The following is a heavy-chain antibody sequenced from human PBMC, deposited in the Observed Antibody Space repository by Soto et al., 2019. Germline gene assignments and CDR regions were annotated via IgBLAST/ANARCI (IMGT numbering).Heavy chain of an antibody. J-gene: IGHJ1*01. CDR1: GFTFSSYA. CDR2: ISGSGGST. CDR3: SYSNVDMVRVLETYFQH. D-gene: IGHD3-10*01. Sequence: EVQLLESGGGLVQPGGSLRLSCAASGFTFSSYAMSWVRQAPGKGLEWVSAISGSGGSTYYADSVKGRFTISRDNSKNTLYLQMNSLRAEDTAVYYCSYSNVDMVRVLETYFQHWGQGTLVTVSS. V-gene: IGHV3-23*01.